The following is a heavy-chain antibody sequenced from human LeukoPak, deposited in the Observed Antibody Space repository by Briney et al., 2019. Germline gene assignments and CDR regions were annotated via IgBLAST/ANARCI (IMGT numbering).Heavy chain of an antibody. Sequence: SVKVSCKASGGTFISYAISWVRQAPGQGLEWMGGIIPIFGTANYAQKFQGRVTITTDESTSTAYMELSSLRSEDTAVYYCARAPRGVRGVPWFDPWGQGTLVTVSS. CDR1: GGTFISYA. D-gene: IGHD3-10*01. J-gene: IGHJ5*02. CDR2: IIPIFGTA. CDR3: ARAPRGVRGVPWFDP. V-gene: IGHV1-69*05.